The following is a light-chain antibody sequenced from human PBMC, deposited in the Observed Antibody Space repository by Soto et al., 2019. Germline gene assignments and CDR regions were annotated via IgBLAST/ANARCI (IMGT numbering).Light chain of an antibody. CDR1: QAISSN. CDR3: LQYNNRPPYT. J-gene: IGKJ2*01. Sequence: ETLMTQSPATLSVSPGERVTLSCRASQAISSNLAWYQKRPGQTPRLLIYGASRRASDTPARFSGSGSGTAFSLTISSLQSEDSAVYSDLQYNNRPPYTFGQGTHLEI. CDR2: GAS. V-gene: IGKV3-15*01.